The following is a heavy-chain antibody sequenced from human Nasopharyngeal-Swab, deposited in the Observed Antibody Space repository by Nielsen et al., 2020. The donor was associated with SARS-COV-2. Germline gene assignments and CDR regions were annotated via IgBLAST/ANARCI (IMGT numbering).Heavy chain of an antibody. CDR1: GFTLSSYS. CDR3: AREGGAVAPDY. J-gene: IGHJ4*02. Sequence: GESLKISCAASGFTLSSYSMNWVRQAPGKGLEWVSYISSSSPIIYYADSVKGRFTISRGNAKNSVYLQMNSLRAEDTAVYYCAREGGAVAPDYWGQGTLVTVSS. CDR2: ISSSSPII. D-gene: IGHD6-19*01. V-gene: IGHV3-48*01.